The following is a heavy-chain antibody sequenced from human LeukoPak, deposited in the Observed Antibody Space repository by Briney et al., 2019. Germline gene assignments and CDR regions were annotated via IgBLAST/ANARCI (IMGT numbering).Heavy chain of an antibody. Sequence: GGSLRLSCAASGFTFSNAWMSWVRQAPGKGLEWVGRIKSKTDGGTTDYGAPVKGRFTISRDDSKSTLYLHMSSLKTEDTAVYYCTTVVVGATTEYFQHWGQGTLVTVSS. V-gene: IGHV3-15*01. D-gene: IGHD1-26*01. CDR2: IKSKTDGGTT. CDR1: GFTFSNAW. J-gene: IGHJ1*01. CDR3: TTVVVGATTEYFQH.